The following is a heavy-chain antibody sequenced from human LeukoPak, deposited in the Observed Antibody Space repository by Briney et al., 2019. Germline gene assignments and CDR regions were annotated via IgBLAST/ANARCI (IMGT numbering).Heavy chain of an antibody. Sequence: ASETLSLTCTVSGGSISSSSYYWGWIRQPPGKGLEWIGSIYYSGSTYYNPSLKSRVTISVDTSKNQFSLKLSSVTAADTAVYYCARVYNWNSSGLGAPRDWGRGTQVTVSS. J-gene: IGHJ4*02. D-gene: IGHD1-7*01. V-gene: IGHV4-39*07. CDR3: ARVYNWNSSGLGAPRD. CDR2: IYYSGST. CDR1: GGSISSSSYY.